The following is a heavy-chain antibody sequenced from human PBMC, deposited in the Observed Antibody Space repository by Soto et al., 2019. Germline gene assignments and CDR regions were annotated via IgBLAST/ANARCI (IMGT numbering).Heavy chain of an antibody. J-gene: IGHJ4*02. V-gene: IGHV4-30-4*01. CDR2: IYYSGST. CDR1: GGSISSDDYY. Sequence: QVQLQESGPGLVKPSQTLSLTCTVSGGSISSDDYYWSWIRQPPGKGLERIGYIYYSGSTYYNPSLKSRVTISVDTSMNQLSLKLSSVTAADTAVYYCARVADYYDSSGYYSPFDYWGQGTLVTVS. CDR3: ARVADYYDSSGYYSPFDY. D-gene: IGHD3-22*01.